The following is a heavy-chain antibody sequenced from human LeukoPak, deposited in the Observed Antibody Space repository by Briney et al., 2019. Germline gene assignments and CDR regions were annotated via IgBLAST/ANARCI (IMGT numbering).Heavy chain of an antibody. D-gene: IGHD6-6*01. Sequence: SETLSLTCTVSGYSISSGYYWGWIRQPPGKGLEWIGSIYHSGSTYYNPSLKSRVTTSVDTSKNQFSLKLSSVTAADTAVYYCARDGAARPFDYWGQGTLVTVSS. CDR1: GYSISSGYY. CDR2: IYHSGST. V-gene: IGHV4-38-2*02. CDR3: ARDGAARPFDY. J-gene: IGHJ4*02.